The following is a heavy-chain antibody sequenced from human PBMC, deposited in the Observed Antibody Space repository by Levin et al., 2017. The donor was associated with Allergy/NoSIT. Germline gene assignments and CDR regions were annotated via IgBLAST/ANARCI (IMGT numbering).Heavy chain of an antibody. D-gene: IGHD3-10*01. CDR3: ARDKGYYGSGRNYYFDY. CDR2: IYTSGST. V-gene: IGHV4-61*02. CDR1: GGSISSGSYY. Sequence: PSETLSLTCTVSGGSISSGSYYWSWIRQPAGKGLEWIGRIYTSGSTNYNPSLKSRVTISVDTSKNQFSLKLSSVTAADTAVYYCARDKGYYGSGRNYYFDYWGQGTLVTVSS. J-gene: IGHJ4*02.